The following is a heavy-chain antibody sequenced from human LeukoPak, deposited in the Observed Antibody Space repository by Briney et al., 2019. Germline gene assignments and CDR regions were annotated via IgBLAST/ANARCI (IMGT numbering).Heavy chain of an antibody. CDR2: IYYSGST. CDR3: ARVPGDRFYFDF. Sequence: PSETLSLTCTVSGGSISSGGYYWSWIRQHPEKGLELIGYIYYSGSTYYNPSLKSRVTISVDTSKNQFSLSLSSVTAADTAVYYCARVPGDRFYFDFRGQGTLVTVSS. V-gene: IGHV4-31*02. D-gene: IGHD2-21*02. CDR1: GGSISSGGYY. J-gene: IGHJ4*02.